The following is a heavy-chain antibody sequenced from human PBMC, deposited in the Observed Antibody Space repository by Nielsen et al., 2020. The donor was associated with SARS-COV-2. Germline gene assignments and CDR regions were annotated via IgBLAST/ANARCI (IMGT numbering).Heavy chain of an antibody. V-gene: IGHV3-73*01. CDR1: GFNFSGSA. Sequence: GESLSLSCAASGFNFSGSAMHWVRQASGKGLEWLGRIRSYANEYATAYAASVKGRFTISRDDSKNTAYLQMNSLKTEDTAVYYCSSPTVAYWGQGTLVTVSS. CDR3: SSPTVAY. J-gene: IGHJ4*02. CDR2: IRSYANEYAT. D-gene: IGHD4-23*01.